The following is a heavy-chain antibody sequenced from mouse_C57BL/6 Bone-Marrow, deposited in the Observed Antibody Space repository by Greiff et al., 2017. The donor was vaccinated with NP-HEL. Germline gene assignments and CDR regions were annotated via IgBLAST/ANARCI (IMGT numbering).Heavy chain of an antibody. CDR3: ARGHYYGSSSRRYAMDY. Sequence: VQGVESGAELVKPGASVKMSCKASGYTFTTYPIEWMKQNHGKSLEWIGNFHPYNDDTKYNEKFKGKATLTVEKSSSTVYLELSRLTSDDSAAYYCARGHYYGSSSRRYAMDYWGQGTSVTVSS. CDR1: GYTFTTYP. CDR2: FHPYNDDT. J-gene: IGHJ4*01. D-gene: IGHD1-1*01. V-gene: IGHV1-47*01.